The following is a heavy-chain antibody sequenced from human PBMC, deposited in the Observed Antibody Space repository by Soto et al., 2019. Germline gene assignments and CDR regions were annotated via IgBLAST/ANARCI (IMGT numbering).Heavy chain of an antibody. CDR1: GFTFSTYG. Sequence: QVQLVESVGGVVQPGRSLRLSCAASGFTFSTYGMHWVRQAPGKGLEWLAMIYYDGSNKYYADSVKGRFTISRDNAKNTLYLQMNSLRAEDTAVYYCARVGGTVTSDYWGQGTLVTVSS. D-gene: IGHD4-17*01. CDR2: IYYDGSNK. J-gene: IGHJ4*02. V-gene: IGHV3-33*01. CDR3: ARVGGTVTSDY.